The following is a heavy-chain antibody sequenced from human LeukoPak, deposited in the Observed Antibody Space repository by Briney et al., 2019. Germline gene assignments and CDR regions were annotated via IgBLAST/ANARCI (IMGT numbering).Heavy chain of an antibody. J-gene: IGHJ4*02. D-gene: IGHD3-22*01. CDR3: AVLEGDYYDSSGYYNY. CDR2: ISGSGGST. CDR1: GFTFSSYA. Sequence: PGGSLRLSCAASGFTFSSYAMSWVRQAPGKGLEWVSAISGSGGSTYYADSVKGRFTISRDNSKNTPYLQMNSLRAEDTAVYYCAVLEGDYYDSSGYYNYWGQGTLVTVSS. V-gene: IGHV3-23*01.